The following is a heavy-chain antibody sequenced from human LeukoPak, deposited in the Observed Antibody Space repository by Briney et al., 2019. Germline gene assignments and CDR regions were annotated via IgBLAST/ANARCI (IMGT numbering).Heavy chain of an antibody. CDR2: IYYSGST. CDR1: GGSISSYY. CDR3: ARVGGYSYGSGSYYKFHNPHFDY. D-gene: IGHD3-10*01. V-gene: IGHV4-59*06. J-gene: IGHJ4*02. Sequence: PSETLSLTCTVSGGSISSYYWSRIRQHPGKGLEWIGYIYYSGSTYYNPSLKSRVTISVDTSKNQFSLKLSSVTAADTAVYYCARVGGYSYGSGSYYKFHNPHFDYWGQGTLVTVSS.